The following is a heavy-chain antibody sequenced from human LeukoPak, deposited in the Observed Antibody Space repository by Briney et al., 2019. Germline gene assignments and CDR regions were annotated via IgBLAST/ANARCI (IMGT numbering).Heavy chain of an antibody. CDR1: GFTFSRNG. V-gene: IGHV3-30*18. J-gene: IGHJ4*02. CDR2: ISYGGSNK. Sequence: TGGSLRLSCEASGFTFSRNGMHWVRQAPGKGLEWVAVISYGGSNKYYADSVKGRFTISRDNSKNTLYLQMNSLRAEDTAVYYCAKGITIFGVVDYFDYWGQGTLVTASS. D-gene: IGHD3-3*01. CDR3: AKGITIFGVVDYFDY.